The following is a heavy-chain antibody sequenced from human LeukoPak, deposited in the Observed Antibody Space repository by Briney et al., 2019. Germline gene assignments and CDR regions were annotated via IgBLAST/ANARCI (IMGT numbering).Heavy chain of an antibody. CDR2: ISGSGGST. D-gene: IGHD1-26*01. J-gene: IGHJ6*02. Sequence: GGSLRLSCAASGFTFSSYAMSWVRQAPGKGLEWVSAISGSGGSTYYADSVKGRFTISRDNYKNTLYLQMNSLRAEDTAVYYCAKDGIPPYYYYGMDVWGQGTTVTVSS. CDR1: GFTFSSYA. V-gene: IGHV3-23*01. CDR3: AKDGIPPYYYYGMDV.